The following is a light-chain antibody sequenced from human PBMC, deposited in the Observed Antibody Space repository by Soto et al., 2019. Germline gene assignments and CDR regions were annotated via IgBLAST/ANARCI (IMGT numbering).Light chain of an antibody. CDR3: SSYTTSGSPV. CDR1: SSDVGGYNY. CDR2: EVS. Sequence: QSALTQPASVSGSPGQTITISCTGTSSDVGGYNYLSWYQQHPGKAPKVMIYEVSNRPSGVSNRFSGSKSGNSASLTISGLQAEDEADYFCSSYTTSGSPVFGGGTKATVL. J-gene: IGLJ3*02. V-gene: IGLV2-14*01.